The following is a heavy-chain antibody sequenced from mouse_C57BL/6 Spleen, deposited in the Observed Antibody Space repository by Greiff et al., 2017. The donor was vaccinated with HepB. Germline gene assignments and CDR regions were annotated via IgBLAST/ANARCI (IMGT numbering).Heavy chain of an antibody. J-gene: IGHJ3*01. CDR1: GYSFTGYY. V-gene: IGHV1-42*01. Sequence: EVQLQESGPELVKPGASVKISCKASGYSFTGYYMNWVKQSPEKSLEWIGEINPSTGGTTYNQKFKAKATLTVDKSSSTAYMQLKSLTSEDSAVYYCARDYSFAYWGQGTLVTVSA. CDR3: ARDYSFAY. D-gene: IGHD1-1*01. CDR2: INPSTGGT.